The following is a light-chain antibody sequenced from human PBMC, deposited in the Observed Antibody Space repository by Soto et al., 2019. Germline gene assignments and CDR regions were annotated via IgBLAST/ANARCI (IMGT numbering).Light chain of an antibody. CDR3: QQSYSTPRT. CDR1: QSISSY. J-gene: IGKJ1*01. CDR2: AAY. V-gene: IGKV1-39*01. Sequence: IQMTQSPSSLSASVGDRVTITCRASQSISSYLNWYQQKPGKAPKLLIYAAYSLQSGVPSRFSGSGSGTDFTLTISSLQPEDFATYYCQQSYSTPRTFGQGTRWIS.